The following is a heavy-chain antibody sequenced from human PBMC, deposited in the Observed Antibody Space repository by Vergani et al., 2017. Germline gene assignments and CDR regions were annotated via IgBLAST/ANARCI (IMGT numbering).Heavy chain of an antibody. Sequence: QVQLVQSGAEVKQPGSSVKVSCTASGGTFNSYTVSWVRQAPGQGLEWMGRIIPILGIANYAQKFQGRVTITADKSTSTAYMELSSLRSDDTAGYYCAREGGLGMVTTVTTSLYFDYWGQGTLVTVSS. CDR1: GGTFNSYT. CDR2: IIPILGIA. D-gene: IGHD4-17*01. V-gene: IGHV1-69*08. CDR3: AREGGLGMVTTVTTSLYFDY. J-gene: IGHJ4*02.